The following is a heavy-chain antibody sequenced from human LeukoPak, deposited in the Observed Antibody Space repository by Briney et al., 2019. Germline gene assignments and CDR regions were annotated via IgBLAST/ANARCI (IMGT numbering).Heavy chain of an antibody. CDR1: GDSVTGYY. Sequence: PSETLSLTCTVFGDSVTGYYLNWVRQPPGKGLEWIGHIYKIGTTNYNPSLKSRLTIPADTSKNQFSLKLRSVTAADTAVYYCVIGVGWQPDYWGQGALVNVSS. J-gene: IGHJ4*02. D-gene: IGHD2-15*01. CDR2: IYKIGTT. V-gene: IGHV4-59*02. CDR3: VIGVGWQPDY.